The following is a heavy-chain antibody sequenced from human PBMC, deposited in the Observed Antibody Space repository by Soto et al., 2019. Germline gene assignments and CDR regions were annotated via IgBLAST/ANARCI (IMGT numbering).Heavy chain of an antibody. J-gene: IGHJ4*02. CDR2: IYYSGST. Sequence: SETLSLTFTFSGCSLSRGGYYWSWIRQHPGKGLEWIGYIYYSGSTYYNPSLKSRVTISVDTSKNQFSLKLSSVTAADTAVYYCAINQGSALGYWGQGTLVTVSS. D-gene: IGHD1-26*01. V-gene: IGHV4-31*02. CDR1: GCSLSRGGYY. CDR3: AINQGSALGY.